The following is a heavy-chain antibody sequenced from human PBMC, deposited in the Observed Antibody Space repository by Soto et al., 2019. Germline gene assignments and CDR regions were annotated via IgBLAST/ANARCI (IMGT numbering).Heavy chain of an antibody. CDR2: IAFDGSVS. CDR1: GFTFSSHG. J-gene: IGHJ4*02. CDR3: AKEFRHDNWFFEH. V-gene: IGHV3-30*18. Sequence: HPGGSLRLSCAVSGFTFSSHGMQWVRQAPGKGLEWVAVIAFDGSVSHYTDSVKGRFTVSRDNSKNTLYLQMNSLRAEDTAVYYCAKEFRHDNWFFEHWGQGTQVTVSS. D-gene: IGHD3-22*01.